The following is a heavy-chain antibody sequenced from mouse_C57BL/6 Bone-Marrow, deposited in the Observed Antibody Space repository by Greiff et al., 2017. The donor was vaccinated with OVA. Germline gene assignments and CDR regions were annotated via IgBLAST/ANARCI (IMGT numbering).Heavy chain of an antibody. CDR1: GFNIKDDY. CDR3: TTGYGSSWGGYFDY. CDR2: IDPENGDT. V-gene: IGHV14-4*01. J-gene: IGHJ2*01. D-gene: IGHD1-1*01. Sequence: DVKLQESGAELVRPGASVKLSCTASGFNIKDDYMHWVKQRPEQGLEWIGWIDPENGDTEYASKFQGKATITADTSSNTAYLQLSSLTSEDTAVYYCTTGYGSSWGGYFDYWGQGTTLTVSS.